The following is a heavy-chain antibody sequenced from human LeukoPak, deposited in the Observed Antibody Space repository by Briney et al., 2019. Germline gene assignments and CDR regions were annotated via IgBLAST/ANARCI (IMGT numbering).Heavy chain of an antibody. CDR1: GFTFSSYS. J-gene: IGHJ3*02. CDR3: ARGVFNAFDI. CDR2: ISSSSSYI. Sequence: GGSLRLSCAASGFTFSSYSMNWVRQAPGKGLEWVSSISSSSSYIYYADSVKGRFTISRDNAKNSLYLQMHSLSAEDTAVYYCARGVFNAFDIWGQGTMVTVSS. V-gene: IGHV3-21*01. D-gene: IGHD3-10*02.